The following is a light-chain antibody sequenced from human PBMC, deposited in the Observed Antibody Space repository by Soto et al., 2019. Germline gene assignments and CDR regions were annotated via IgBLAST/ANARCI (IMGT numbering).Light chain of an antibody. CDR2: AAS. CDR1: QSISRN. Sequence: DLPMTQSPSSLSAAVGDRVTITCRASQSISRNLNWYQQRLGKAPKLLIYAASSLQSGVPSRFSGGGSGTDFTLTISGLQPEDFATYYCQQSYSRWTFGQGTKVEIK. V-gene: IGKV1-39*01. CDR3: QQSYSRWT. J-gene: IGKJ1*01.